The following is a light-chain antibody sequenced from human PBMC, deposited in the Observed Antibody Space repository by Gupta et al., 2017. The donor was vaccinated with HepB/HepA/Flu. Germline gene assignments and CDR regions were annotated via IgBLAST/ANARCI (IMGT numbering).Light chain of an antibody. V-gene: IGKV1-39*01. CDR1: QSISSY. J-gene: IGKJ2*03. CDR2: AAP. CDR3: QQRDSTPYS. Sequence: DIQMTQSPSSLSASVGDRVTITCRASQSISSYLNWYQQKPGKAPKLLIYAAPSLQSGVPSRFSGSGSGTDFTLTISSLQPEDFATYYCQQRDSTPYSFGQGTKMEIK.